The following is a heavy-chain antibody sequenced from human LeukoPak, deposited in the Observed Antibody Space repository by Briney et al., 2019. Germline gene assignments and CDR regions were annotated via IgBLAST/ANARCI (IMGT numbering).Heavy chain of an antibody. CDR1: GFTFSSYS. D-gene: IGHD2-2*01. V-gene: IGHV3-21*01. CDR3: ARHCSSTSCIDY. Sequence: KPGGSLRLSCAASGFTFSSYSMNWVRQAPGKGLEWVSSISSSSSYIYYADSVKGRFTISRDNAKNSLYLQMNSLRAEDTAVYYCARHCSSTSCIDYWGQGTLVTVSS. J-gene: IGHJ4*02. CDR2: ISSSSSYI.